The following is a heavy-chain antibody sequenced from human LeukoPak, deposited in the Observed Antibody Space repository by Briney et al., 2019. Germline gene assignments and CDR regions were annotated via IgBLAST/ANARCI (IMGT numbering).Heavy chain of an antibody. J-gene: IGHJ4*02. CDR3: TRGGDNWNYRLIDY. CDR1: GFTFGDYA. CDR2: IRSKAYGGTT. V-gene: IGHV3-49*04. D-gene: IGHD1-7*01. Sequence: PGGSLRLSCTASGFTFGDYAMSWVRQAPGKGLEWVGFIRSKAYGGTTEYAASVKGRFTISRDDSKSIAYLQMNSLKTEDTAVYYCTRGGDNWNYRLIDYWGQGTLVTVSS.